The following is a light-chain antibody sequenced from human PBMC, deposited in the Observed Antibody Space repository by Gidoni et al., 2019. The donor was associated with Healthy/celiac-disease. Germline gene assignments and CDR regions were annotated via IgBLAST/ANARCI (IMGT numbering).Light chain of an antibody. CDR3: QQYGSSPSYT. CDR1: QSVSSSY. CDR2: GAS. Sequence: ELVLTQSPGTLSLSPGERATLSCRASQSVSSSYLAWDQQKPGQAPRLLIYGASSRATGIPDRFSGSGSGTDFTLTISRLEPEDFAVYYCQQYGSSPSYTFGQGTKLEIK. V-gene: IGKV3-20*01. J-gene: IGKJ2*01.